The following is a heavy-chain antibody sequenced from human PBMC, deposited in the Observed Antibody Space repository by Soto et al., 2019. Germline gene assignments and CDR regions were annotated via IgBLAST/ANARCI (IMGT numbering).Heavy chain of an antibody. J-gene: IGHJ6*02. CDR1: GGSVSSGSYY. V-gene: IGHV4-61*01. CDR3: ARGIEGWYQGRYYYGMDV. D-gene: IGHD6-19*01. Sequence: QVQLQESGPGLVKPSETLSLTCTVSGGSVSSGSYYWSWIRQPPGKGLEWIGYIYYSGSTNYNPPRKSRVTISVDTSKNQCSLKLSSVTAADTAVYYCARGIEGWYQGRYYYGMDVWGQGTTVTVSS. CDR2: IYYSGST.